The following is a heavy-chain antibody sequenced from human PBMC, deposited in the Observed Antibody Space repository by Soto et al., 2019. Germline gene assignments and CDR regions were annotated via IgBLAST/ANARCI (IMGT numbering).Heavy chain of an antibody. Sequence: GGSLRLSCAASGFTFSSYAMSWVRQAPGKGLEWVSAISGSGGSTYYADSVKGRFTISRDNSKNTLYLQMNSLRAEDTAVYYCAKDPRGNLYYDFWSEPPSYYYYYMDVWGKGTTVTVSS. CDR1: GFTFSSYA. CDR2: ISGSGGST. D-gene: IGHD3-3*01. CDR3: AKDPRGNLYYDFWSEPPSYYYYYMDV. V-gene: IGHV3-23*01. J-gene: IGHJ6*03.